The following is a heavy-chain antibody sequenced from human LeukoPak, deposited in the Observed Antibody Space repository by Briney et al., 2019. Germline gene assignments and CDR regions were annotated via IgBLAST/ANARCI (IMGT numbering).Heavy chain of an antibody. V-gene: IGHV4-39*01. CDR2: IYYTGST. J-gene: IGHJ4*02. CDR3: ARRSYYESSGIFDY. CDR1: GGSINSNSYH. D-gene: IGHD3-22*01. Sequence: SETLSLTCTVSGGSINSNSYHWGWIRQPPGKGLEWIGTIYYTGSTYYNPSLKSRVTISVDTSKNQFSPKLRSVTAADTAVYYCARRSYYESSGIFDYWGQGTLVTVSS.